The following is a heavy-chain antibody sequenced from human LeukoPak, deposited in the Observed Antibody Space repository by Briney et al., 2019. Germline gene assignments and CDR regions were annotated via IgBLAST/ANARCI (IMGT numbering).Heavy chain of an antibody. CDR3: ARDRGGATSTYYYYGLDV. J-gene: IGHJ6*02. CDR1: GFAFSTYA. CDR2: ISYDGTNK. V-gene: IGHV3-30-3*01. D-gene: IGHD2-2*01. Sequence: GGPLRLSCAASGFAFSTYATHWVRQAPGKGLEWVAVISYDGTNKYYGDSVKGRFTISRDNSKNTLYLQMNSLRGEDTAVYYCARDRGGATSTYYYYGLDVWGQGTTVTVSS.